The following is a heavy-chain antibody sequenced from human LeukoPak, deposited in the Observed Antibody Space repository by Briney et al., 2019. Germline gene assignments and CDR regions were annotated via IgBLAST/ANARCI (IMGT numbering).Heavy chain of an antibody. CDR1: GGSISSYY. Sequence: PSETLSLTCTVSGGSISSYYWSWIRQPPGKGLEWIGYIYYSGSTNYSPSLKSRVTISVDTSKNQFSLKLSSVTAADTAVYYCARYLPADSSGYYSSYFDYWGQGTLVTVSS. CDR3: ARYLPADSSGYYSSYFDY. CDR2: IYYSGST. V-gene: IGHV4-59*01. D-gene: IGHD3-22*01. J-gene: IGHJ4*02.